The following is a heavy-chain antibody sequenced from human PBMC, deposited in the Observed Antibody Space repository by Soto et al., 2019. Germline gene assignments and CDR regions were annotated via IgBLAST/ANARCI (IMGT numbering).Heavy chain of an antibody. CDR2: IWPDGDIE. D-gene: IGHD1-26*01. CDR3: AKVRIVATTQMGWFDP. CDR1: GFTFYNYG. V-gene: IGHV3-33*06. J-gene: IGHJ5*02. Sequence: QVQLVESGGGVVQPGRSLRLSCVASGFTFYNYGMHWVRQAPGKGLEWVAAIWPDGDIEHYPDSVKGRFTISRDNSRNTLYLQMNSLRAEDTAMYYCAKVRIVATTQMGWFDPWGQGTLVIVSS.